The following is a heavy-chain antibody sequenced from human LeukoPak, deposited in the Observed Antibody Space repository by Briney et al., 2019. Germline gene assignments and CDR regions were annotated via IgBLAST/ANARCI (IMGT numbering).Heavy chain of an antibody. CDR2: IFGGAGGT. D-gene: IGHD2-2*01. J-gene: IGHJ4*02. CDR3: AHGSMYQLDY. Sequence: GGSLRLSCASSGYTFTSYWMRWVREAPGEGVERVSGIFGGAGGTYYADSVKGRFTISRDNSKTTIYLQMNSLRAEDTAVYYCAHGSMYQLDYWGQGTLVTVSS. V-gene: IGHV3-23*01. CDR1: GYTFTSYW.